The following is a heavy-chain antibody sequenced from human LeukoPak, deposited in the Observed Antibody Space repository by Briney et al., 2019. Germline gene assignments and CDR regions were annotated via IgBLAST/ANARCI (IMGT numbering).Heavy chain of an antibody. CDR2: IIPIFGTA. D-gene: IGHD3-16*01. Sequence: ASVKVSCKASGGTFSSYAISWVRQAPGQGLEWMGGIIPIFGTANYAQKFQGRVTITTDESTSTAYMELSGLRSEDTAVYYCARDGAIRRFYYMDVWGKGTTVTVSS. CDR1: GGTFSSYA. J-gene: IGHJ6*03. V-gene: IGHV1-69*05. CDR3: ARDGAIRRFYYMDV.